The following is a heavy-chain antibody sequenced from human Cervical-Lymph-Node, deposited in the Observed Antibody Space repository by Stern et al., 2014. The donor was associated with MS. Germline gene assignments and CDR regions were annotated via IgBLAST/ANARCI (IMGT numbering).Heavy chain of an antibody. CDR1: GYIFTDYY. J-gene: IGHJ4*01. CDR3: ARGSGTAYDLRGDY. CDR2: INPNSGGT. Sequence: VQLVQSGAEAKAPVASMKVSCRASGYIFTDYYLYWVRQAPGQGLEWLGWINPNSGGTNYAQNFQGRVTMTRDTSISTAYMELRWLGYADTAVYYCARGSGTAYDLRGDYWGQGTLVTVSS. V-gene: IGHV1-2*02. D-gene: IGHD3-3*01.